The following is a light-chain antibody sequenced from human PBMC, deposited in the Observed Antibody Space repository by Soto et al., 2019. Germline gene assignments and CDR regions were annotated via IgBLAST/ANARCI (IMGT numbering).Light chain of an antibody. CDR2: GAA. Sequence: TVLTQSPATLSVSPGERATLSCRASQSVFSSLAWYQHKPGQAPRLLIYGAATRATGIPARFSGSGSGTVFTLTISSLQSDDIAVYYCQQYHNWPAFGQGTKVEIK. J-gene: IGKJ1*01. CDR1: QSVFSS. CDR3: QQYHNWPA. V-gene: IGKV3-15*01.